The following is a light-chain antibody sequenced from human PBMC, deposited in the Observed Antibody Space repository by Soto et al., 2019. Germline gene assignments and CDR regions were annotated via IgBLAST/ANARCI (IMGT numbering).Light chain of an antibody. CDR2: DVS. Sequence: QSVLTQPAFVSGSPGQSITISCTGTSSDVGGYNYVSWYQQHPGKAPKLMIYDVSNRPSGVSNRFSGSKSGNTASLTISGLQAEDEADYYCSSYTSSSGVFGGGTKVTVL. J-gene: IGLJ2*01. V-gene: IGLV2-14*01. CDR3: SSYTSSSGV. CDR1: SSDVGGYNY.